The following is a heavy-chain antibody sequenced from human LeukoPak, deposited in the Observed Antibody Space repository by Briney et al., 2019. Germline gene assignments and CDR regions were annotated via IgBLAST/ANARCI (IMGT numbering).Heavy chain of an antibody. Sequence: PSETLSLTCTVSGVSISSHYWSWIRQPAGKGLEWIGRIYASGTTNYNPSLKSRVTMSVDTSKNQFSLKLSSVTAADTAVYYCARDSGSYDLDYWGQGTLVTVSS. D-gene: IGHD1-26*01. CDR3: ARDSGSYDLDY. J-gene: IGHJ4*02. V-gene: IGHV4-4*07. CDR2: IYASGTT. CDR1: GVSISSHY.